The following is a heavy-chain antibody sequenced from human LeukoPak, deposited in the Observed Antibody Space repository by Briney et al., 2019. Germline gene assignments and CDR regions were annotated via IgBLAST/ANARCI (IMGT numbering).Heavy chain of an antibody. CDR1: GFTFSSYG. CDR2: IWYDGSNK. V-gene: IGHV3-33*01. D-gene: IGHD3-22*01. CDR3: ASYYYDSSGYYEGFDY. J-gene: IGHJ4*02. Sequence: PGGSLRLSCEASGFTFSSYGMHWVRQAPGKGLEWVAVIWYDGSNKYYADSVKGRFTISRDNSKNTLYLQMNSLRAEDTAVYYCASYYYDSSGYYEGFDYWGQGTLVTVSS.